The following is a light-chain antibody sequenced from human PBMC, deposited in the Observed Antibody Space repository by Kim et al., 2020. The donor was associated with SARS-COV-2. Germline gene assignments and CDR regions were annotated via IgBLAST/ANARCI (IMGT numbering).Light chain of an antibody. Sequence: SPGERATLSCRASQSVSNNLAWYQLKPGQAPRLLIYGASTRATGTPARFSASGSGTDFTLTVSSLQSEDFAFYYCHQYNDWPPGDTFGQGTKLEI. CDR3: HQYNDWPPGDT. CDR2: GAS. CDR1: QSVSNN. V-gene: IGKV3-15*01. J-gene: IGKJ2*01.